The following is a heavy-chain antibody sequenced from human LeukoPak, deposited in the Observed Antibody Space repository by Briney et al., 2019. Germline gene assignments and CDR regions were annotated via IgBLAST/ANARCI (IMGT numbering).Heavy chain of an antibody. Sequence: GGSLRLSCAASGLTFSSYAMSWVRQAPGKGLEWVSAISGSGGSTYYADSVKGRFTISRDNSKNSLFPHMNSLRAEDTAVYYCAGPYYFDSSGYYSALGCWGQGTLVTVSS. D-gene: IGHD3-22*01. CDR1: GLTFSSYA. V-gene: IGHV3-23*01. CDR2: ISGSGGST. CDR3: AGPYYFDSSGYYSALGC. J-gene: IGHJ4*02.